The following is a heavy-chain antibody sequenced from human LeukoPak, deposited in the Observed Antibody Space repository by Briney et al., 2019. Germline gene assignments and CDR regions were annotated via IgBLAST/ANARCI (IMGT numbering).Heavy chain of an antibody. V-gene: IGHV3-73*01. D-gene: IGHD2-15*01. Sequence: PGGSLRLSCAASGFTFSDSAMHWVRQASGKGLEWVGRIRSKANSYATAYAASMKGRFTISRDDSKNTAYLQMNSLKTEDTAVYYCAKSGYCSGGSCYFYFDYWGQGTLVTVSS. CDR3: AKSGYCSGGSCYFYFDY. CDR1: GFTFSDSA. J-gene: IGHJ4*02. CDR2: IRSKANSYAT.